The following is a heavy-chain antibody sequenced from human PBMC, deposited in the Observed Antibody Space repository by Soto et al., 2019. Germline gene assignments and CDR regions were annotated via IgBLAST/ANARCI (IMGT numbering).Heavy chain of an antibody. CDR2: IYYSGST. J-gene: IGHJ6*02. V-gene: IGHV4-31*03. CDR3: ARVFGFGGMDV. D-gene: IGHD3-10*01. CDR1: GGSIISGGYY. Sequence: SETLCLTCTVSGGSIISGGYYWSRIRQHPGKGLEWIGYIYYSGSTYYNPSLKSRVTISVDTSKNQFSLKLSSVTAADTAVYYCARVFGFGGMDVWGQGTTVTVSS.